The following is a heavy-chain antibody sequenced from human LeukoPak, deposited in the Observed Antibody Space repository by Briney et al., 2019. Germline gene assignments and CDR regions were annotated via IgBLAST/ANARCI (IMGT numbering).Heavy chain of an antibody. Sequence: LVKSGGGVVQPGRSLRLSCAASGFTFSSYGMHWVRQAPGKGLEWVAVISYDGSNKYYADSVKGRFTISRDNSKNTLYLQMNSLRAEDTAVYYCAKSKPHLTPRYYYGMDVWGQGITVTVSS. CDR1: GFTFSSYG. D-gene: IGHD2-21*02. CDR3: AKSKPHLTPRYYYGMDV. J-gene: IGHJ6*02. V-gene: IGHV3-30*18. CDR2: ISYDGSNK.